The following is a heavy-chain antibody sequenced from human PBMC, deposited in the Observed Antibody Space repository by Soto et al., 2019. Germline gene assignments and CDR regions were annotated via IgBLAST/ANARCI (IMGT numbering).Heavy chain of an antibody. CDR1: GFIFSSYT. CDR2: ISASSTYI. J-gene: IGHJ4*02. CDR3: ARGWLRDPWMY. Sequence: EVQLVESGGGLVKPGGSLRLSCAASGFIFSSYTMNWVRQAPGKGLEWVSSISASSTYIYYADSLKGRFTISSDNAYNSLYLQMNSLSAEDTAVYYCARGWLRDPWMYWGKGTLVTVSS. V-gene: IGHV3-21*01. D-gene: IGHD5-12*01.